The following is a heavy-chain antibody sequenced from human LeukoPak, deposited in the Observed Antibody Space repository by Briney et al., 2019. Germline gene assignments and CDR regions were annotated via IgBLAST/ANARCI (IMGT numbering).Heavy chain of an antibody. J-gene: IGHJ5*02. V-gene: IGHV3-73*01. CDR1: GFTFSSYT. CDR2: IRSKANSYAT. D-gene: IGHD4-17*01. CDR3: AYGWFDP. Sequence: PGGSLRLSCAASGFTFSSYTMNWVRQASGKGLEWVGRIRSKANSYATAYAASVKGRFTISRDDSKNTAYLQMNSLKTEDTAVYYCAYGWFDPWGQGTLVTVSS.